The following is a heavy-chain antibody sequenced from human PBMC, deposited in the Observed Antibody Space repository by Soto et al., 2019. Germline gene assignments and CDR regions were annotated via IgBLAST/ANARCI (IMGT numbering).Heavy chain of an antibody. Sequence: PSETLSLTCAVSGDSISSGGYSWSWIRQPPGKGLEWVGYIDRSGSTYHNPSLKSRVTISADRSNNRFSLILNSVTTADTAVYFCARDGAWRGFDVWGQGTTVTVSS. J-gene: IGHJ6*02. D-gene: IGHD1-26*01. CDR1: GDSISSGGYS. V-gene: IGHV4-30-2*01. CDR2: IDRSGST. CDR3: ARDGAWRGFDV.